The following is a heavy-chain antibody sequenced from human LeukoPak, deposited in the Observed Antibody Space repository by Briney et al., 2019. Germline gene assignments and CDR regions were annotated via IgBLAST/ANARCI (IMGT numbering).Heavy chain of an antibody. D-gene: IGHD4-11*01. V-gene: IGHV1-18*01. CDR1: GYTLTSYG. CDR3: AREIDDYYYFDY. Sequence: AAVKVSCKATGYTLTSYGFRWLRQARGQGVDGMGWSSAYNGNTNYAQKLQGRVTMTTDTSTSTAYMELRSLRSDDTAVYYCAREIDDYYYFDYWGQGTLVTVSS. J-gene: IGHJ4*02. CDR2: SSAYNGNT.